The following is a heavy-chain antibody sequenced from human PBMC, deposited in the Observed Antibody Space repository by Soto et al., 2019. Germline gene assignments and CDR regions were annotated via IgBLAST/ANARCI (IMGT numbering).Heavy chain of an antibody. D-gene: IGHD4-17*01. CDR1: GFTFSSYA. CDR2: ISGSGGST. CDR3: AKVGTDGDYANDAFDI. Sequence: GGSLRLSCAASGFTFSSYAMSWVRQAPGKGLEWVSAISGSGGSTYYADSVKGRFTISRDNSKNTLYLQMNSLRAEDTAVYYCAKVGTDGDYANDAFDIWGQGTVVTVSS. V-gene: IGHV3-23*01. J-gene: IGHJ3*02.